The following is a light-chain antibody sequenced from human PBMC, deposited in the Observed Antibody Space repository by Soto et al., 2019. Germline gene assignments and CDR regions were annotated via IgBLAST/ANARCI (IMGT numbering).Light chain of an antibody. Sequence: SYELTQPPSVSVAPGKTAGITCGGNNIGSKSVHWYQQKPGQAPVLVIYYDNDRPSGIPERFSGSNSGNTATLTISRVEAGDEADYYCQVWDSSSDHVVFGGGTQLTVL. CDR2: YDN. CDR3: QVWDSSSDHVV. V-gene: IGLV3-21*04. CDR1: NIGSKS. J-gene: IGLJ2*01.